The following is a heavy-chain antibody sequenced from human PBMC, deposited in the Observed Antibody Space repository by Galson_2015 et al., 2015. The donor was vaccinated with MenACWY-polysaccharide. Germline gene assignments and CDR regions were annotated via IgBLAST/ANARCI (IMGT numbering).Heavy chain of an antibody. V-gene: IGHV3-23*01. Sequence: SLRLSCAASGFDFRSYAMSWVRQAPGKGLEWVSTMSGRRGYTYYADSVKGRLTISRDNSKNTLYLQMNNLRADDTAIYSCVTHPKGTDSRWYDYWGQGTLVTVSS. CDR1: GFDFRSYA. CDR3: VTHPKGTDSRWYDY. J-gene: IGHJ4*02. CDR2: MSGRRGYT. D-gene: IGHD3-22*01.